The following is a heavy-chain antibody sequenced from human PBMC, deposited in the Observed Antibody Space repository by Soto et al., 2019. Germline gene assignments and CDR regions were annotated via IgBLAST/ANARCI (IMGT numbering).Heavy chain of an antibody. J-gene: IGHJ4*02. Sequence: SETLSLTCAVYGGSFSGYYWSWIRQPPGKGLEWIGEINHSGSTNYNPSLKSRVTISVDTSKNQFSLKLSSVTAADTAVYYCARGSGGSCYYWGQGTLVTVSS. CDR1: GGSFSGYY. D-gene: IGHD2-15*01. CDR2: INHSGST. V-gene: IGHV4-34*01. CDR3: ARGSGGSCYY.